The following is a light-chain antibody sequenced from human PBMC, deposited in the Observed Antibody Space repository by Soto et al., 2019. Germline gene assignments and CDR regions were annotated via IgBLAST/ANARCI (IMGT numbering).Light chain of an antibody. CDR3: QQYGSSGT. CDR2: GAS. V-gene: IGKV3-20*01. Sequence: EILLTQSPGTLSFSPGERATLCCRASQSVSSSYLAWYQQKPGQAPRLLIYGASNRATGIPDRFSGSGSGTDFTLTISRLETEDFAVYYCQQYGSSGTFGQGTKVDIK. CDR1: QSVSSSY. J-gene: IGKJ1*01.